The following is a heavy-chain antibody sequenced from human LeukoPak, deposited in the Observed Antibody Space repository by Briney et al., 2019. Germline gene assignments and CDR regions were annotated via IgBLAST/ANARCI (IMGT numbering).Heavy chain of an antibody. CDR2: INQDGSEK. Sequence: PGGSLRLSCAASEFPFSSYWMTWVRQAPGRGLEWVANINQDGSEKYYVDSVRGRFTISRDNAKNSLYLQMNSLRAEDTALYYCARVLRSVVQLYYFDSWGQGTLVTVSS. CDR3: ARVLRSVVQLYYFDS. D-gene: IGHD5-18*01. CDR1: EFPFSSYW. J-gene: IGHJ4*02. V-gene: IGHV3-7*01.